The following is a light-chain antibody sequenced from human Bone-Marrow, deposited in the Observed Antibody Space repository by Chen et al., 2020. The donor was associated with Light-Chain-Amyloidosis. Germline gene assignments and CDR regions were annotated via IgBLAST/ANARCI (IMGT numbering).Light chain of an antibody. Sequence: SFELTQPSSVSVSPGQTARITCSGDILAKKYARWYQQTPGQAPLLVVYDDSDRPSGIPERLSGSNSGNTATLTISRVEAGDEADYYCQVWDRSSDRPVFGGGTKLTVL. V-gene: IGLV3-21*02. CDR1: ILAKKY. J-gene: IGLJ3*02. CDR3: QVWDRSSDRPV. CDR2: DDS.